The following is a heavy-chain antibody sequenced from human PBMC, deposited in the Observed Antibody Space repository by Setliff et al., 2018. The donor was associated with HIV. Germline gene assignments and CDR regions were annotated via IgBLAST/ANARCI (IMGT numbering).Heavy chain of an antibody. CDR2: IYYSGGT. V-gene: IGHV4-59*01. CDR3: ASVRGDYGVDY. CDR1: GGSISSYY. D-gene: IGHD4-17*01. J-gene: IGHJ4*02. Sequence: SETLSLTCTVSGGSISSYYWSWIRQPPGKGLEWIGYIYYSGGTNYNPSLKSRDTISVDTSKNQFSLKLSSVTAADTAVYYCASVRGDYGVDYWGQGTLVTVSS.